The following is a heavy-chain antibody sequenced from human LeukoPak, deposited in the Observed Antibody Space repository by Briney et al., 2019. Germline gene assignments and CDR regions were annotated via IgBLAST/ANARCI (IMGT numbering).Heavy chain of an antibody. CDR3: ARRPGN. CDR1: GFAVGSNY. V-gene: IGHV3-53*01. Sequence: GGSLRLSCVASGFAVGSNYMSWVRQAPGKGLEWVSLIYSGGAIRYADSVKGRFTISRDSSKNTLSLQMNDLTVEDTARYYCARRPGNWGQGILVTVSS. J-gene: IGHJ4*02. D-gene: IGHD1-14*01. CDR2: IYSGGAI.